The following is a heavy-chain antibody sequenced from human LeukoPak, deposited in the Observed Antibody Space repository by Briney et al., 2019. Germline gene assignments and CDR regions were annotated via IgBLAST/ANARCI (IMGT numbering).Heavy chain of an antibody. CDR1: GFTFSNAW. D-gene: IGHD5-18*01. J-gene: IGHJ4*02. V-gene: IGHV3-15*07. CDR3: TTRHQLWSQGSDY. CDR2: IKSKTDGGTT. Sequence: GGSLRLSCAASGFTFSNAWMNWVRQAPGKGLEWVGSIKSKTDGGTTDYAAPVKGRFTISRDDSKNTLYLKMNSLKTEATAVYYCTTRHQLWSQGSDYWGQGTLVTVSS.